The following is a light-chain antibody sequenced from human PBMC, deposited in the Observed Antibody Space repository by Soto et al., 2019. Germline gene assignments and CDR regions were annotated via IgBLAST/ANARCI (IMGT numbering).Light chain of an antibody. CDR2: KAS. J-gene: IGKJ1*01. CDR3: QQYNSYSGT. CDR1: QSISSW. V-gene: IGKV1-5*03. Sequence: DIQMTPSPSTLSASVGDRVTITCRARQSISSWLAWYQQKPGKAPKLLIYKASSLESGVPSRFSGGGSGTELTLTISSLQPDDFATYYCQQYNSYSGTFGQGTKVEIK.